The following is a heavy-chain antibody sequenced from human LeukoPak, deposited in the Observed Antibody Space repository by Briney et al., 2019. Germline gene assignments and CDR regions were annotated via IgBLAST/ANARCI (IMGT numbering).Heavy chain of an antibody. Sequence: GGSLRLSCEGSGFTFSNYWMTWVRQAPEKGLEWVANIKPSGSEKHYADSVEGRFTISRDNAKNPLYLQMNSLRAEDTAVYYCARDLDTYVVLTAYDTFDIWGQETMVTVSS. D-gene: IGHD2-21*02. V-gene: IGHV3-7*01. CDR2: IKPSGSEK. J-gene: IGHJ3*02. CDR3: ARDLDTYVVLTAYDTFDI. CDR1: GFTFSNYW.